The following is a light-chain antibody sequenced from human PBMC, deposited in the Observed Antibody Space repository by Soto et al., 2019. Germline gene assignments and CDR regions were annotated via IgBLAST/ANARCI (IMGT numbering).Light chain of an antibody. Sequence: EIVMTQSPATLSVSPGERATLHCRASQSVSSNLGWYQHKPGQAPRLLIYGASTRATGIPARFSGSGSGTDFTLTISGLQSEDFAVYYCQQYNDWHPGYTFGQGTKVDIK. CDR1: QSVSSN. J-gene: IGKJ2*01. V-gene: IGKV3-15*01. CDR3: QQYNDWHPGYT. CDR2: GAS.